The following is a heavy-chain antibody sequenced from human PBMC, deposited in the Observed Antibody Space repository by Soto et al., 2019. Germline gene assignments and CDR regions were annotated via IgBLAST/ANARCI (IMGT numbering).Heavy chain of an antibody. CDR2: INHSGST. CDR1: GGSFSGYY. D-gene: IGHD3-22*01. Sequence: QVQLQQWGAGLLKPSETLSLTCAVYGGSFSGYYWSWIRQPPGKGLEWIGEINHSGSTNYNPSLKSRVTISVDTCKNQFSLKLSSVTAADTAVYYCARPSGSSGYGYFDYWGQGTLVTVSS. J-gene: IGHJ4*02. CDR3: ARPSGSSGYGYFDY. V-gene: IGHV4-34*01.